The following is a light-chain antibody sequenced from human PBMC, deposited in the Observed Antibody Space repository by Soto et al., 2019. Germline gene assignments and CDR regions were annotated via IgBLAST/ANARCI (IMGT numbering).Light chain of an antibody. V-gene: IGLV1-51*01. J-gene: IGLJ2*01. CDR1: SSNIGNNY. CDR3: GTWERSLSSVV. CDR2: DNN. Sequence: QSVLTQPPSVSAAPGQTVTISCSGSSSNIGNNYVSWYQQLPGTAPKHLIYDNNKRPSVIPDRFSGSKSGTSATLVITGRQTGDESDYYCGTWERSLSSVVFGGGTKLTVL.